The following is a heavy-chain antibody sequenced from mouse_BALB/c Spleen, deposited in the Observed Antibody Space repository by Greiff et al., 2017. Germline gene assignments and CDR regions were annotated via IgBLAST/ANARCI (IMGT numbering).Heavy chain of an antibody. V-gene: IGHV2-9*02. CDR1: GFSLTSYG. CDR2: IWAGGST. CDR3: AREGQYYGSGDY. J-gene: IGHJ2*01. Sequence: VQGVESGPGLVAPSQSLSITCTVSGFSLTSYGVHWVRQPPGKGLEWLGVIWAGGSTNYNSALMSRLSISKDNSKSQVFLKMNSLQTDDTAMYYCAREGQYYGSGDYWGQGTTLTVSS. D-gene: IGHD1-2*01.